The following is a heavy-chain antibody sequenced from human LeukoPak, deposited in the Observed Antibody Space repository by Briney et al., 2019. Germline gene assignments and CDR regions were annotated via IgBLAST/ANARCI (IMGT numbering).Heavy chain of an antibody. D-gene: IGHD3-3*01. CDR2: ISSSGSTI. CDR3: ALGIATRPGYDFWSGYYDSCDI. CDR1: GFTFSDYY. Sequence: GGSLRLSCAASGFTFSDYYMSWIRQAPGKGLEWVSYISSSGSTIYYADSVKGRFTISRDNAKNSLYLQMNSLRAEDTAVYYCALGIATRPGYDFWSGYYDSCDIWGQRTMVTVSS. J-gene: IGHJ3*02. V-gene: IGHV3-11*01.